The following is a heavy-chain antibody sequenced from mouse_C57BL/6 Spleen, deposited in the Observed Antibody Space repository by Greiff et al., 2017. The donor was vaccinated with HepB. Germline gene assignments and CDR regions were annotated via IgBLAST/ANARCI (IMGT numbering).Heavy chain of an antibody. CDR3: ARRDYSKAWFAY. Sequence: QVQLQQPGAELVKPGASVKLSCKASGYTFTSYWMQWVKQRPGQGLEWIGEIDPSDSYTNYNQKFKGKATLTVDTSSSTAYMQLSSLTSEDSAVYDYARRDYSKAWFAYWGQGTLVTVSA. J-gene: IGHJ3*01. D-gene: IGHD2-5*01. CDR2: IDPSDSYT. V-gene: IGHV1-50*01. CDR1: GYTFTSYW.